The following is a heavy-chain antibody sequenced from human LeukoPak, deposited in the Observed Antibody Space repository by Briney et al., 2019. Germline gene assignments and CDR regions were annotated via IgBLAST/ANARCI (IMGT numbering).Heavy chain of an antibody. D-gene: IGHD3-10*02. CDR3: ATYYVGVGGRGH. V-gene: IGHV4-4*02. Sequence: SGTLSLTCTVSGASITSNSWWTWVRQLPGKRLEWIGEIWHGGTTRYYPSLESRVTISIDRSKSQFSLKLNSVTAADTAVYYCATYYVGVGGRGHWGPGTLVTVSS. CDR2: IWHGGTT. CDR1: GASITSNSW. J-gene: IGHJ4*02.